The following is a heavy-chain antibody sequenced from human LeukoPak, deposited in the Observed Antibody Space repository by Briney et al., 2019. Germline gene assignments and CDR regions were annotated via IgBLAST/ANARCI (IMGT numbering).Heavy chain of an antibody. CDR3: ARAVPPDIGDSSGHYYVHYYGMDV. D-gene: IGHD3-22*01. J-gene: IGHJ6*02. Sequence: ASVKVSCKVSGYTLTELSMHWVRQAPGKGLEWMGGFDPEDGETIYAQKFQGRVTMTEDTSTDTAYMELSSLRSEDTAVYYCARAVPPDIGDSSGHYYVHYYGMDVWGQGTTVTVSS. CDR2: FDPEDGET. CDR1: GYTLTELS. V-gene: IGHV1-24*01.